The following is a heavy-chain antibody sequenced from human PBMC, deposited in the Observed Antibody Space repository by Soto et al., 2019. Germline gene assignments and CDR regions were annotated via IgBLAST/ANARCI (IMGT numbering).Heavy chain of an antibody. Sequence: QVQLVQSGAEVKKPGASVKVSCKASVYTFTSYGISWVRQAPGQGLEWMGWISAYNGNTNYAQKLQGRVTMTTDTSTSTAYMELRSVRSDDTAVYYCARDRIVVVPAASPGVYYYYGMDVWGQGTTVTVSS. CDR1: VYTFTSYG. CDR3: ARDRIVVVPAASPGVYYYYGMDV. V-gene: IGHV1-18*01. CDR2: ISAYNGNT. D-gene: IGHD2-2*01. J-gene: IGHJ6*02.